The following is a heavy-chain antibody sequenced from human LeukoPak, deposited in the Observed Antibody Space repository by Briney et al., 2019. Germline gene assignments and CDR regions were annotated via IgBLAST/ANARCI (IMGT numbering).Heavy chain of an antibody. CDR2: ISWNGGSI. Sequence: GGSLRLSCAASGFTFDDYAMHWVRQAPGKGLEWVSGISWNGGSIGYADSVKGRFTISRDNAKSTLYLQMNSLRAEDTAVYYCGSPGTTVTSRNAFNIWGQGTMVTVFS. V-gene: IGHV3-9*01. CDR3: GSPGTTVTSRNAFNI. D-gene: IGHD4-17*01. J-gene: IGHJ3*02. CDR1: GFTFDDYA.